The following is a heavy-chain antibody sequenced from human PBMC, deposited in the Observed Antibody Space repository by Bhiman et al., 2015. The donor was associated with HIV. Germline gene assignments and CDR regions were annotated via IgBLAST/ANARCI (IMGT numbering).Heavy chain of an antibody. Sequence: QVQLVESGGGVVQPGRSLRLSCAASGFTFSSYAMNWVRQAPGKGLEWVAVVSYDGSNQYYADSVKGRFTISRDKSKSTVYLQMNSLRTEDTAVYYCARDLVAAAARDYFDYWGQGTLVTVSS. D-gene: IGHD6-13*01. V-gene: IGHV3-30*04. CDR2: VSYDGSNQ. J-gene: IGHJ4*02. CDR3: ARDLVAAAARDYFDY. CDR1: GFTFSSYA.